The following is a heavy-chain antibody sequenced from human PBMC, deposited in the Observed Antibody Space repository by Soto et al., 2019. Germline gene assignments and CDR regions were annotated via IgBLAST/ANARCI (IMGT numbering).Heavy chain of an antibody. D-gene: IGHD2-8*02. V-gene: IGHV4-31*03. CDR3: ARDARDGYTRTGFDY. CDR2: IYYSGST. CDR1: GGSISSGGYY. J-gene: IGHJ4*02. Sequence: SETLSLTCTVSGGSISSGGYYWSWIRQHPGRGLEWIGYIYYSGSTYYNPSLKSRVTISVDTSKNQFSLKLSSVTAADTAVYYCARDARDGYTRTGFDYWGQGTLVTVSS.